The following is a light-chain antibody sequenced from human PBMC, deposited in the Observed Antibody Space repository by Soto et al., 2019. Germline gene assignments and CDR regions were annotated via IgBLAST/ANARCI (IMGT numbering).Light chain of an antibody. CDR2: GAS. J-gene: IGKJ4*01. CDR3: QQYNNWPLT. Sequence: EIVLTQSPGTLSVSPCERATLSFRASQSVSSNLAWYQQKPGQAPRLLIYGASTRATGGPARFSGSGSGTEFTLTISSLQSEDFAVYYCQQYNNWPLTFGGGTKVDIK. V-gene: IGKV3-15*01. CDR1: QSVSSN.